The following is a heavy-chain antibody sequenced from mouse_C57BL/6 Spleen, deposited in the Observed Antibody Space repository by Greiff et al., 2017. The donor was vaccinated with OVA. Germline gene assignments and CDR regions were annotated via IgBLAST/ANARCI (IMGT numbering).Heavy chain of an antibody. CDR3: ARWGYYGSSWFAY. J-gene: IGHJ3*01. D-gene: IGHD1-1*01. CDR1: GYTFTSYW. V-gene: IGHV1-53*01. Sequence: VQLVESGTELVKPGASVKLSCKASGYTFTSYWMHWVKQRPGQGLEWIGNINPSNGGTNYNEKFKSKATLTVDKSSSTAYMQLSSLTSEDSAVYYCARWGYYGSSWFAYWGQGTLVTVSA. CDR2: INPSNGGT.